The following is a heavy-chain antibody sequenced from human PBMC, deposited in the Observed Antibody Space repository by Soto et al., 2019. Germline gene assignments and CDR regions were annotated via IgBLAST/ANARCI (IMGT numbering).Heavy chain of an antibody. CDR3: ARDPVAYCGGDCRTFDY. CDR2: ISYDGSNK. Sequence: QVQLVESGGGVVQPGRSLRLSCAASGFTFSSYAMHWVRQAPGKGLEWVVVISYDGSNKYYADSVKGRFTISRDKSKNRLYLRMNSLRAEDTAGYYCARDPVAYCGGDCRTFDYWGQGTLVTVFS. V-gene: IGHV3-30-3*01. CDR1: GFTFSSYA. J-gene: IGHJ4*02. D-gene: IGHD2-21*02.